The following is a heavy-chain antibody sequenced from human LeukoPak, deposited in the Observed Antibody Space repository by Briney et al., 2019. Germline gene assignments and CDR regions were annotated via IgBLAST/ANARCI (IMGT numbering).Heavy chain of an antibody. CDR1: GITFTSHA. CDR2: ISGSGGHT. V-gene: IGHV3-23*01. Sequence: GGSLRLSCAASGITFTSHAMSWVRQAPGKGLERVSLISGSGGHTYYGDSVKGRFTISRDNSKSTLYLQMNSLRAEDTAVYYCAKGGVATMRDGYNYYFYYMEVWGRGTTVTVSS. CDR3: AKGGVATMRDGYNYYFYYMEV. J-gene: IGHJ6*03. D-gene: IGHD5-24*01.